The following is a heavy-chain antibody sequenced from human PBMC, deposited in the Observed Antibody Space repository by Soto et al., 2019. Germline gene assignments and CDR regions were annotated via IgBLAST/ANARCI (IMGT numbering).Heavy chain of an antibody. CDR3: ATGDSRRLLDY. V-gene: IGHV1-24*01. CDR2: LDPEDGET. J-gene: IGHJ4*01. Sequence: ASVKVSCKISGYTLTEISMHWVRQPPGKGLEWMGGLDPEDGETIYAQNFQGRVTVTEDTSTDTAYMELSSLRYDDTAVYYCATGDSRRLLDYWGQGTLVYVS. CDR1: GYTLTEIS. D-gene: IGHD2-21*02.